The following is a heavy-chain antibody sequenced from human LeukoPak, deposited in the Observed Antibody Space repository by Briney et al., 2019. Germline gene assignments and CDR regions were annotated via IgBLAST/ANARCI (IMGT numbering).Heavy chain of an antibody. D-gene: IGHD2-15*01. Sequence: ASVKVSCKASGHTFTGYCMHWVRQAPGQGLEWMGWINANSGGTNYAQKFQGRVTMTTNTSTSTAYMELRNLRSDDTAVYYCVRVFCSGGSCYSVYYNFYYMDVWGKGTTVTVSS. CDR1: GHTFTGYC. J-gene: IGHJ6*03. V-gene: IGHV1-2*02. CDR2: INANSGGT. CDR3: VRVFCSGGSCYSVYYNFYYMDV.